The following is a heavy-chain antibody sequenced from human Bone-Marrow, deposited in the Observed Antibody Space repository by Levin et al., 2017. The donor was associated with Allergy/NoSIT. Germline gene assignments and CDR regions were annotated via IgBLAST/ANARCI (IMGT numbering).Heavy chain of an antibody. CDR3: VKSLNTMTIHDGFDF. D-gene: IGHD1/OR15-1a*01. CDR2: ISWNSGKT. J-gene: IGHJ3*01. Sequence: GGSLRLSCATSKFIFDDYGMYWVRQAPGKVLEWVAGISWNSGKTHYADSVKGRFIISRDNAKNSLYLQMNSLRTEDTALYYCVKSLNTMTIHDGFDFWGQGTMVTVSA. CDR1: KFIFDDYG. V-gene: IGHV3-9*01.